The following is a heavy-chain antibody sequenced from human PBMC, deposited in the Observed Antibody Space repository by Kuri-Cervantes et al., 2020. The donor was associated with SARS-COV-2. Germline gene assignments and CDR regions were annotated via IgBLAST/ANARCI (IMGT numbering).Heavy chain of an antibody. CDR2: ISSSGSTI. D-gene: IGHD2-2*02. Sequence: GESLKISCAASGFTFSSYSMNWVRQAPGKGLEWVSYISSSGSTIYYADSVEGRFTISRDNAKNSLYLQMNSLRAEDTAVYYCAREEDIVVVPAAIFRLGMDVWGQGTTVTVSS. CDR1: GFTFSSYS. CDR3: AREEDIVVVPAAIFRLGMDV. J-gene: IGHJ6*02. V-gene: IGHV3-48*04.